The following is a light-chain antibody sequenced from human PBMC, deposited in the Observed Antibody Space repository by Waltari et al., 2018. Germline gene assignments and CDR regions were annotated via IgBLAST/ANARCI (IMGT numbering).Light chain of an antibody. CDR1: HSLFYSSTDKNY. J-gene: IGKJ1*01. CDR2: WAS. Sequence: SPDSLAVSLGERVTINCKSSHSLFYSSTDKNYLAWYQQKPGQPPKLLISWASTRESGVPNRFSGSGSGTDFTLTISGLQAEDVAVYYCQQHLRSWTFGQGTRVEIK. V-gene: IGKV4-1*01. CDR3: QQHLRSWT.